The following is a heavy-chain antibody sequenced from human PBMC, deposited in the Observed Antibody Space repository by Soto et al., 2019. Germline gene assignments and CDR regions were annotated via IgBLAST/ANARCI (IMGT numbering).Heavy chain of an antibody. CDR3: ARHLLRYVGPMDV. D-gene: IGHD3-9*01. Sequence: GGSLRLSCAASGFTFSTYAMNWVRQAPGKGLEWVSGISGSGDSTYYADSVKGRFTISRDNSKNTLYLQMNSLRAEDTAVYYCARHLLRYVGPMDVWGQGTTDTVSS. CDR2: ISGSGDST. J-gene: IGHJ6*02. V-gene: IGHV3-23*01. CDR1: GFTFSTYA.